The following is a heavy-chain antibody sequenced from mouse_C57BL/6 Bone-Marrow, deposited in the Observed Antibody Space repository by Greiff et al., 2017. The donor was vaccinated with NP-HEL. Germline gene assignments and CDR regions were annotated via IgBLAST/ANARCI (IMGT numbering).Heavy chain of an antibody. V-gene: IGHV1-26*01. CDR1: GYTFTDYY. CDR3: AVKIYYGNYHYFDY. D-gene: IGHD2-1*01. CDR2: INPNNGGT. Sequence: EVQLQQSGPELVKPGASVKISCKASGYTFTDYYMNWVKQSHGKSLEWIGDINPNNGGTSYNQKFKGKATLTVDKSSSTAYMELRSLTSEDSAVYYCAVKIYYGNYHYFDYWGQGTTLTVSS. J-gene: IGHJ2*01.